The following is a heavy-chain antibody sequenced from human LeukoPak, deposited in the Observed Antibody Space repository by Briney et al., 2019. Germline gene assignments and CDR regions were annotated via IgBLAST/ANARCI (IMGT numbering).Heavy chain of an antibody. D-gene: IGHD6-13*01. CDR1: GGSFSGYY. J-gene: IGHJ4*02. CDR3: ASLYSSTAEKHFGY. V-gene: IGHV4-34*01. CDR2: INHSGST. Sequence: SETLSLTCAVYGGSFSGYYWNWIRQPPGKGLEWIGEINHSGSTNYNPSLKSRVTISVDTSKNQFSLKLSSVTAADTAVYYCASLYSSTAEKHFGYWGQGTLVTVSS.